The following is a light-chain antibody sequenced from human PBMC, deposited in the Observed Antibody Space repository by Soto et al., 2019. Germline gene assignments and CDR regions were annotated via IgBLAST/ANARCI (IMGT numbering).Light chain of an antibody. V-gene: IGLV2-23*01. J-gene: IGLJ2*01. CDR3: SSYAGAVV. CDR2: EGS. Sequence: QSALTQPASVSGSPEQSITISCTRTSSNVESYNLVSWYQHPPGKAPKLIIYEGSERPSGVSNRFSGAQSGHSASLTISGLQAEDEADYYCSSYAGAVVFGGGTKLTVL. CDR1: SSNVESYNL.